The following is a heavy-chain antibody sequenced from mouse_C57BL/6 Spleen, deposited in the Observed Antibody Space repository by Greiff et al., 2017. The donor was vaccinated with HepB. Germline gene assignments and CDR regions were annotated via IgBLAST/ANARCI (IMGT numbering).Heavy chain of an antibody. CDR1: GYSFTDYN. CDR3: ARTLYYGSSWGPFDY. Sequence: VQLKQSGPELVKPGASVKISCKASGYSFTDYNMNWVKQSNGKSLEWIGVINPNYGTTSYNQKFKGKATLTVDQSSSTAYMQLNSLTSEDSAVYYCARTLYYGSSWGPFDYWGQGTTLTVSS. V-gene: IGHV1-39*01. D-gene: IGHD1-1*01. CDR2: INPNYGTT. J-gene: IGHJ2*01.